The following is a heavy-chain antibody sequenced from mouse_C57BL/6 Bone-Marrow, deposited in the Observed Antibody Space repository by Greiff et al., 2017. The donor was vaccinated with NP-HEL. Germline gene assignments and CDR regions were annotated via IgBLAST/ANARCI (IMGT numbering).Heavy chain of an antibody. CDR1: GFPITSGYY. D-gene: IGHD3-2*02. Sequence: VQLQESGPGLVKPSQSLFLTCSITGFPITSGYYWIWIRQSPGKPLEWMGYITHSGETFYNPSLQSPISITREPSKNPFFLQLISVTTEDTAMYYCAGALRDYAMDYWGQGTSVTVSS. J-gene: IGHJ4*01. V-gene: IGHV12-3*01. CDR3: AGALRDYAMDY. CDR2: ITHSGET.